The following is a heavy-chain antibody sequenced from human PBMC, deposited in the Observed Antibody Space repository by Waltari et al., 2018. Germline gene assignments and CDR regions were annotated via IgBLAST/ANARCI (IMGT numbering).Heavy chain of an antibody. CDR2: VGPKDGET. CDR1: AYTFTDYY. J-gene: IGHJ5*02. CDR3: SRSGSDDWFDP. D-gene: IGHD2-15*01. Sequence: EVQLLQSGAEVKKPGATVKISCKSSAYTFTDYYIHWVKQTPGKGLEWMGRVGPKDGETIYAEKFQDRVTISADTSTDTVYMIMNGLRFDDTALYFCSRSGSDDWFDPWGRGTPVTVVS. V-gene: IGHV1-69-2*01.